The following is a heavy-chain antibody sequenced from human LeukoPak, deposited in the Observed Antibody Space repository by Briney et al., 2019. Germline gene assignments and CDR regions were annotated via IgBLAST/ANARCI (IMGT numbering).Heavy chain of an antibody. Sequence: GGSLRLSCGASGFTFGTYWMHWVRQAPGKGLVWVSGVNSDGGTTTYADSVKGRFTISRDNAKNSLYLQMDSLRAEDTAFYYCAKSLTGYYLDAFDIWGQGTMVTVSS. V-gene: IGHV3-74*01. J-gene: IGHJ3*02. CDR1: GFTFGTYW. D-gene: IGHD3-9*01. CDR3: AKSLTGYYLDAFDI. CDR2: VNSDGGTT.